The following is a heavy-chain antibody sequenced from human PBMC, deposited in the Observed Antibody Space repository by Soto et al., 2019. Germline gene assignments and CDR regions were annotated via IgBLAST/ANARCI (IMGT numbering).Heavy chain of an antibody. D-gene: IGHD3-10*01. CDR3: ARKYYYGAGTVDC. CDR1: GYTFTNYW. Sequence: GESLKISCTGSGYTFTNYWIAWVRQTPGKGLEWMGIIFPGDSETRYSPSFQGQVTMSADKSISTAYLQWSSLKASDSATYYCARKYYYGAGTVDCWGQGTLVTVSS. CDR2: IFPGDSET. J-gene: IGHJ4*02. V-gene: IGHV5-51*01.